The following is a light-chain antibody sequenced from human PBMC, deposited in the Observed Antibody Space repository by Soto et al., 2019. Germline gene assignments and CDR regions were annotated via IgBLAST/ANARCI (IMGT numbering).Light chain of an antibody. J-gene: IGKJ1*01. Sequence: EIVLTQSPGTLSLSPGERATLSCRASQSVSSTYLAWYQQKPGQAPRLLIYGISSRATGIPDRFSGSGSGTDFTLTISRLEREDVAVYYCQQYGRSRTFGQGTKVEIK. V-gene: IGKV3-20*01. CDR3: QQYGRSRT. CDR2: GIS. CDR1: QSVSSTY.